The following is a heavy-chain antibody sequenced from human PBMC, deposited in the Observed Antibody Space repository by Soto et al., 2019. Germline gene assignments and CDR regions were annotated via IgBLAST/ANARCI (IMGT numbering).Heavy chain of an antibody. CDR1: GGSVSSGSYY. J-gene: IGHJ4*02. CDR2: IYYSGST. D-gene: IGHD3-3*01. CDR3: GRDAGGGTIFGVPHPVY. Sequence: SETLSLTCTVSGGSVSSGSYYWSWIRQPPGKGLEWIGYIYYSGSTNYNPSLKSRVTISVDTSKNQFSLKLSSVTAADTAGYYCGRDAGGGTIFGVPHPVYWVQGTLVTVSA. V-gene: IGHV4-61*01.